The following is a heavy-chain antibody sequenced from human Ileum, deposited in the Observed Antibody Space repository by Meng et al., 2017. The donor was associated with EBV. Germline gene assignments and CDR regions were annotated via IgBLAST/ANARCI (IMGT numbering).Heavy chain of an antibody. CDR2: IYYSGTT. CDR1: GGSFSSRKYY. D-gene: IGHD1-26*01. V-gene: IGHV4-39*07. Sequence: LQLQEAGPGLVEPSETLSFTCSVCGGSFSSRKYYWGWIRQPPGKALEWIASIYYSGTTYYNPSLQSRVSISVDKSKNQVSLNMTSMTAADTAVYYCASRELAPFDYWGQGTLVTVSS. J-gene: IGHJ4*02. CDR3: ASRELAPFDY.